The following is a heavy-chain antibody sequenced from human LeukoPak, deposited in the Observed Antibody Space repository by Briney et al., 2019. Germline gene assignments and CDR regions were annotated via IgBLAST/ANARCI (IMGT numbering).Heavy chain of an antibody. Sequence: GGSLRLSCAASGFSFSSYWIHWVRQVPGKGLVWVSRINTDGSSTDYADSVKGRFTISRDNAKNTLYLQMNSLRAEDTAVYYCARGGSYSSSWFDPWGQGTLVTDSS. CDR2: INTDGSST. D-gene: IGHD3-10*01. CDR1: GFSFSSYW. J-gene: IGHJ5*02. V-gene: IGHV3-74*01. CDR3: ARGGSYSSSWFDP.